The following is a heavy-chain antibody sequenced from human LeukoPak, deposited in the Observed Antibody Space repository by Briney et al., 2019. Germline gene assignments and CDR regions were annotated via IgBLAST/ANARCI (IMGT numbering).Heavy chain of an antibody. Sequence: SETLSLTCSVPGGSITSYYWSWIRQPPGKRLEWIGYISYSGTTNYNPSLKSRATISLDMSKNQFSLKVTSMTAADTAVYYCARLAEEDNWGVLRRYFFDYWGQGTLVAVSS. CDR2: ISYSGTT. CDR1: GGSITSYY. J-gene: IGHJ4*02. V-gene: IGHV4-59*01. D-gene: IGHD7-27*01. CDR3: ARLAEEDNWGVLRRYFFDY.